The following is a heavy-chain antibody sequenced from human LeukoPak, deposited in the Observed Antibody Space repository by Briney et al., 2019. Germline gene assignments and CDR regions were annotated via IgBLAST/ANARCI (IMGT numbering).Heavy chain of an antibody. J-gene: IGHJ4*02. CDR1: GYTFTGYY. Sequence: APVKVSCKASGYTFTGYYMHWVRQAPGQGLEWMGGIIPIFGTANYAQKFQGRVTITADESTSTAYMELSSLRSEDTAVYYCARAAEQQLIASFDYWGQGTLVTVSS. CDR2: IIPIFGTA. D-gene: IGHD6-13*01. CDR3: ARAAEQQLIASFDY. V-gene: IGHV1-69*13.